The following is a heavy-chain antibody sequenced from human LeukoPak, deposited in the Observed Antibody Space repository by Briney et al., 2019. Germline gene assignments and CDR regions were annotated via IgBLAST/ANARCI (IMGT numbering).Heavy chain of an antibody. D-gene: IGHD3-10*01. V-gene: IGHV3-23*01. CDR2: ISGSGGST. Sequence: PGGSLRLSCAASGFTFSSYAMSWVRQAPGKGLEWVSAISGSGGSTYYADSVKGRFTISRDNSKNTLYLQMNSLRAEDTAVYYCAKDLDTITMVRGVKKNDYWGQGTLVTVSS. CDR1: GFTFSSYA. J-gene: IGHJ4*02. CDR3: AKDLDTITMVRGVKKNDY.